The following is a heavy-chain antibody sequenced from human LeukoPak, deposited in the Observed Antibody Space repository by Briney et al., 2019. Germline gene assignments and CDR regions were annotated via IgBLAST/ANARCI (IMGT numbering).Heavy chain of an antibody. V-gene: IGHV3-30*18. CDR3: AKDSGEWLDQYYFDY. D-gene: IGHD6-19*01. CDR1: GFTFSSYG. Sequence: GGSLRLSCAASGFTFSSYGMHWVRQASGKGLEGVAVISYDGSNKYYADSVKGRFTISGDNSKNTLYLQMNSLRAEDTAVYYCAKDSGEWLDQYYFDYWGQGTLVTVSS. J-gene: IGHJ4*02. CDR2: ISYDGSNK.